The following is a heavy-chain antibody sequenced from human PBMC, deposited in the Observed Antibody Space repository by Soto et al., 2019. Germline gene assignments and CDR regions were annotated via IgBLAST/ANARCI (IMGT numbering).Heavy chain of an antibody. Sequence: GGSLRLSCAASGFTFSDAWMSWVRQAPGKGLEWVGRIKSKTDGGTTDYAAPVKGRFTISRDDSKNTLYLQMNSLKTEDTAVYYCTTGYYYDSSGYCQGPYWGQGTLVTVSS. V-gene: IGHV3-15*01. CDR2: IKSKTDGGTT. CDR1: GFTFSDAW. D-gene: IGHD3-22*01. CDR3: TTGYYYDSSGYCQGPY. J-gene: IGHJ4*02.